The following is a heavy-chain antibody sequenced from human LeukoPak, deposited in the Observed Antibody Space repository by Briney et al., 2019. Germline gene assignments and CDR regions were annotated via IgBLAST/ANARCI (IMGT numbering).Heavy chain of an antibody. Sequence: GGSLRLSCAASGFTFSSYSMNWVRQAPGKGLEWVSPISSSSSSYIYYADSVKGRFTISRDNAKNSLYLQMNRLRAEDTAVYYCARDLYCSSTSCPDYGMDVWGKGTTVTVSS. CDR2: ISSSSSSYI. D-gene: IGHD2-2*01. V-gene: IGHV3-21*01. CDR1: GFTFSSYS. J-gene: IGHJ6*04. CDR3: ARDLYCSSTSCPDYGMDV.